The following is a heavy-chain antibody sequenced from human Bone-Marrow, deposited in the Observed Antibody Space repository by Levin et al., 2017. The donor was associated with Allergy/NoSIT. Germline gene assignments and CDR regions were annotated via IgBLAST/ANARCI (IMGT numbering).Heavy chain of an antibody. CDR3: ARGTGTGGEADDS. Sequence: SQTLSLTCTVSGASINDYYWSWIRQPPGKGLEWIGYIHYNGRTKSNPSLKSRLTMSVDTSKNEFSLKPTSVTAADTAVYYCARGTGTGGEADDSWGPGTLVTVSS. D-gene: IGHD1-14*01. J-gene: IGHJ4*02. V-gene: IGHV4-59*01. CDR2: IHYNGRT. CDR1: GASINDYY.